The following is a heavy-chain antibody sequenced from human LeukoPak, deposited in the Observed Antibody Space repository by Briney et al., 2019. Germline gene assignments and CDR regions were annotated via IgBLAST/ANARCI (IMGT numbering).Heavy chain of an antibody. Sequence: GGSLRLSCAASGFTFSSYSMNWVRQAPGKGLEWVSSISSSSSSYIYYADSVKGRFTISRDNAKNSLYLQMNSLRAEDTAVYYCARAFGMAVDPHMDVWGQGTTVTVSS. CDR3: ARAFGMAVDPHMDV. J-gene: IGHJ6*02. V-gene: IGHV3-21*01. D-gene: IGHD6-19*01. CDR1: GFTFSSYS. CDR2: ISSSSSSYI.